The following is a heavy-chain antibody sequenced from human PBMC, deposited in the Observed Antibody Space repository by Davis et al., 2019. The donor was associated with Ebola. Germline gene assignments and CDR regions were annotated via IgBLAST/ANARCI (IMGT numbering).Heavy chain of an antibody. V-gene: IGHV1-18*04. D-gene: IGHD2-2*01. CDR1: GYTFTSYG. CDR3: ATDLGYCSSTSCPGPLYYYGMDV. J-gene: IGHJ6*02. CDR2: ISAYNGNT. Sequence: ASVKVSCKASGYTFTSYGISWVRQAPGQGLEWMGWISAYNGNTNYAQKLQGRVTMTTDTSTSTAYMELRSLRSEDTAVYYCATDLGYCSSTSCPGPLYYYGMDVWGQGTTVTVSS.